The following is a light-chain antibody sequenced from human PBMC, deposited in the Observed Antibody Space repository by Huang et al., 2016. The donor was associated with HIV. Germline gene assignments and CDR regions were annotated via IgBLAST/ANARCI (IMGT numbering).Light chain of an antibody. J-gene: IGKJ1*01. CDR1: QSLSSQ. Sequence: EIVMTQSPATLSVSPGARVTLSCRASQSLSSQLAWYQQKRGPAPRLLIYGVSTRATDIPARFRGSGSGTDFTLTINSLLSEDFATYYCRQYNDWPLTFGQGTEVEIK. V-gene: IGKV3-15*01. CDR3: RQYNDWPLT. CDR2: GVS.